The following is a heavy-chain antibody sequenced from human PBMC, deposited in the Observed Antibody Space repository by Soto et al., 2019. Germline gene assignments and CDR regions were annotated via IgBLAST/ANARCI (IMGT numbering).Heavy chain of an antibody. V-gene: IGHV3-53*02. CDR2: IYSDGTT. CDR3: ATTVTTGG. J-gene: IGHJ4*02. Sequence: EVQLVETGGGLIQPGASLRLSCAASGFTVSSNYMSWVRQAPGKGLEWLSVIYSDGTTNYADSVKGRFTISRDNSKNTLYLQMNSLRAEDTAVYYCATTVTTGGWGQGTLVTVSS. CDR1: GFTVSSNY. D-gene: IGHD4-17*01.